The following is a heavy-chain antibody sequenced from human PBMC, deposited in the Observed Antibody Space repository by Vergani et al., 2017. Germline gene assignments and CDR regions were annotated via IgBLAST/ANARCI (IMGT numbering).Heavy chain of an antibody. CDR1: GFTFSSYG. Sequence: QVQLVESGGGVVQPGRSLRLSCAASGFTFSSYGMHWVRQAPGKGLEWVAVISYDGSNKYYADSVKGRFTISRDNSKNTLYLQMNSLRAEDTAVYYCAKEYLKKYYFDYWGQGTLVTVSS. J-gene: IGHJ4*02. D-gene: IGHD2-2*02. CDR3: AKEYLKKYYFDY. V-gene: IGHV3-30*18. CDR2: ISYDGSNK.